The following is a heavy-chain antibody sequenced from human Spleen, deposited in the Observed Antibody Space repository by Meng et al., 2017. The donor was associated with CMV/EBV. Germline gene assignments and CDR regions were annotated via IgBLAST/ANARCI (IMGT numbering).Heavy chain of an antibody. J-gene: IGHJ4*02. CDR1: GGSFSGYY. CDR2: INHSGST. CDR3: ARVKTFDILTDSRSGFDY. Sequence: SETLSLTCAVYGGSFSGYYWSWIRQPPGKGLEWIGEINHSGSTNYNPSLKSRVTISVDTSKNQFPLKLSSVTAADTAVYYCARVKTFDILTDSRSGFDYWGQGTLVTVSS. V-gene: IGHV4-34*01. D-gene: IGHD3-9*01.